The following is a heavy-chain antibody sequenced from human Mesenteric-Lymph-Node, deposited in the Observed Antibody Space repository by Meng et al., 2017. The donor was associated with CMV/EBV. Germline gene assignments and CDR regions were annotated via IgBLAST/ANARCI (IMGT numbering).Heavy chain of an antibody. Sequence: SISNKKWWSWCRQPPGKGLEWLWEIYHSGNTNHNHNPSLKSRVTISVDKSKNQFSLSLNAMAAAYTAVYYCARGWTNYVEGGYFELWGRGTLVTVSS. CDR2: IYHSGNT. CDR3: ARGWTNYVEGGYFEL. CDR1: SISNKKW. J-gene: IGHJ2*01. D-gene: IGHD3-10*02. V-gene: IGHV4-4*02.